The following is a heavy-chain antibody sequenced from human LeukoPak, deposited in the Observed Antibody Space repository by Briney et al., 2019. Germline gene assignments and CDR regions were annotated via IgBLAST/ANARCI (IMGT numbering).Heavy chain of an antibody. V-gene: IGHV5-51*01. CDR2: IYPGDSDT. D-gene: IGHD2-2*01. CDR3: ARQGYCSSTSCPPRFFDY. CDR1: GYNFSNYW. Sequence: GESLKISCKGSGYNFSNYWIGWVRQMPGKGLEWMGIIYPGDSDTRYSPSFQGQVTISADKSISTAYLQWSSLKASDTAMYYCARQGYCSSTSCPPRFFDYWGQGTLVTVSS. J-gene: IGHJ4*02.